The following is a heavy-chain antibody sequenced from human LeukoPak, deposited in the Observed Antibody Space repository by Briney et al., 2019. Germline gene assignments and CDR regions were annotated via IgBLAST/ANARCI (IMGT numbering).Heavy chain of an antibody. CDR2: IKSKTDGGTT. J-gene: IGHJ4*02. Sequence: GGSLRLSCAASGFTFSNAWMSWVRQAPGKGLEWVGRIKSKTDGGTTDYAAPVKGRFTISRDDSKNTLYLQMNSLKTEDTAVYYCTTDPDGSYSWTSHTGSPFDYSGQGTLVTVYS. CDR1: GFTFSNAW. D-gene: IGHD1-26*01. CDR3: TTDPDGSYSWTSHTGSPFDY. V-gene: IGHV3-15*01.